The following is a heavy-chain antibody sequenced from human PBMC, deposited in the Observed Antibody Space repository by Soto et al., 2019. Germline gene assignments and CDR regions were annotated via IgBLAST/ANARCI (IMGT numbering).Heavy chain of an antibody. CDR3: ARGYYYDSSGYPYYFDY. CDR1: GFSLSTSGVG. Sequence: SGPTLVNPTQPLTLTCTFSGFSLSTSGVGVGWIRQPPGKALEWLALIYWNDDKRYSPSLKSRLTITKDTSKNQVVLTMTNMDPVDTATYYCARGYYYDSSGYPYYFDYWGQGTLVTVSS. V-gene: IGHV2-5*01. CDR2: IYWNDDK. D-gene: IGHD3-22*01. J-gene: IGHJ4*02.